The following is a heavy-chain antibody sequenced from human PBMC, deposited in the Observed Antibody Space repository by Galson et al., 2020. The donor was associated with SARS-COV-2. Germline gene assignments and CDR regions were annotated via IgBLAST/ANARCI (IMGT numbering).Heavy chain of an antibody. CDR1: GGSISSTASY. CDR3: ARDDSSGWNYYLDP. D-gene: IGHD6-19*01. CDR2: IYYSGTT. Sequence: SETLSLTCTVSGGSISSTASYWDWIRQPPGKGLEWIGRIYYSGTTYYNPSLKSRVTLSVDTSKNQFSLNLSSVTAADTAVYYCARDDSSGWNYYLDPLGRGTLVTVSS. J-gene: IGHJ5*02. V-gene: IGHV4-39*02.